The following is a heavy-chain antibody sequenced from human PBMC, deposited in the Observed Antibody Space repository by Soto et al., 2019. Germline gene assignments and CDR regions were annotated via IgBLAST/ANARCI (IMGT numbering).Heavy chain of an antibody. Sequence: PAGTLKLSRAASGFTFSSYDLRWVRQAPGHGLDCVSAISGSGGSTYYADSVKGRFTISRDNSKNTLYLQMNSLRAEDTAVYYCAKAPHNFNYYDSSGYYYDYWRQRTLVTGSS. CDR3: AKAPHNFNYYDSSGYYYDY. D-gene: IGHD3-22*01. J-gene: IGHJ4*02. CDR2: ISGSGGST. CDR1: GFTFSSYD. V-gene: IGHV3-23*01.